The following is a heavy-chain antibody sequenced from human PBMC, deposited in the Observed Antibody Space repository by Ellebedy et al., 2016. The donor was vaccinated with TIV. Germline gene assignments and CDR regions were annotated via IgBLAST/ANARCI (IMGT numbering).Heavy chain of an antibody. D-gene: IGHD3-10*01. V-gene: IGHV4-38-2*02. J-gene: IGHJ5*01. CDR3: ARYGSGSYGGWFDS. Sequence: SETLSLXCTVSDYSISSGYYWGWIRQPPGKGLEWIGYIYHGGSTSYNPSLKSRVTISVDRSKNQFSLKLSSVTAADTAVYYCARYGSGSYGGWFDSWGQGTLVTVSS. CDR1: DYSISSGYY. CDR2: IYHGGST.